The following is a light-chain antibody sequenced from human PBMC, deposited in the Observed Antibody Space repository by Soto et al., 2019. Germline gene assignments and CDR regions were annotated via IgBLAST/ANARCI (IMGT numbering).Light chain of an antibody. Sequence: QSVLKQAPSGSAAPGPRVTISCSGSSSNIGNNYVSWYQHLPGTAHKLLIYENNKRPSRRPDRFSGSKAGTSATLGSTGLLTGDQADNYCGRLDSSGSAVVFGGGTQ. V-gene: IGLV1-51*02. J-gene: IGLJ2*01. CDR2: ENN. CDR1: SSNIGNNY. CDR3: GRLDSSGSAVV.